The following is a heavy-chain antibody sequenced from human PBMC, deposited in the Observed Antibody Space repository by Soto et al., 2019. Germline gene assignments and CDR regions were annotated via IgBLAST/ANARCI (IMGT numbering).Heavy chain of an antibody. CDR3: AKVPITHSSGWFYYFDY. Sequence: EVQLLESGGVLVQPGGSLNLSCEASGFTFSSYALSWVSQAPGKGLEWVSAISGSGGSTYYADSVKGRFTISRDNSKITLYLQMNSLRAEDTAVYYCAKVPITHSSGWFYYFDYWGQGTLVTVSS. J-gene: IGHJ4*02. D-gene: IGHD6-19*01. CDR2: ISGSGGST. V-gene: IGHV3-23*01. CDR1: GFTFSSYA.